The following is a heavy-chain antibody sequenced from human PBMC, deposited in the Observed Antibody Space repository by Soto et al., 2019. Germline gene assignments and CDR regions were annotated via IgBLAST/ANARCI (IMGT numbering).Heavy chain of an antibody. V-gene: IGHV3-30*18. CDR3: AKDRGIYIIYYGMDV. Sequence: VQLVESGGGVVQPGRSLRLSCAASGFTFSSYGMHWVRQAPGKGLEWVAVISYDGSNKYYAESVKGRFTISRDNSKNTLYMQMNSLRAEDTAVYYCAKDRGIYIIYYGMDVWGQGTTVTVSS. CDR1: GFTFSSYG. J-gene: IGHJ6*02. D-gene: IGHD3-10*01. CDR2: ISYDGSNK.